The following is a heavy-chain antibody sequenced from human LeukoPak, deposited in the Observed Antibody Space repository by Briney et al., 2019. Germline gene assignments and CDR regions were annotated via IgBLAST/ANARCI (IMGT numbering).Heavy chain of an antibody. CDR2: IIPILGIA. D-gene: IGHD4-23*01. Sequence: GSSAKVSCKASGGTFSSYTISWVRQAPGQGLEWMGRIIPILGIANYAQKFQGRVTITADKSTSTAYMELSSLRSEDTAVYYCASYLPTVDYGGNSGWFDPWGQGTLVTVSS. CDR1: GGTFSSYT. CDR3: ASYLPTVDYGGNSGWFDP. V-gene: IGHV1-69*02. J-gene: IGHJ5*02.